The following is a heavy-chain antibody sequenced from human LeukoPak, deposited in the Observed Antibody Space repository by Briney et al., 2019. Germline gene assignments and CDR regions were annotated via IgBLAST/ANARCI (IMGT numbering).Heavy chain of an antibody. CDR2: IYWDDDK. CDR1: GFSLSTSGVG. V-gene: IGHV2-5*02. CDR3: ARTTPLLWFGELLFSSWFDP. J-gene: IGHJ5*02. Sequence: SGPTLVNPTQTLTLTCTFSGFSLSTSGVGVGWIRLPPGKALEWLALIYWDDDKRYSPSLKSRLTITKDTSKNQVVLTMTNMDPVDTATYYCARTTPLLWFGELLFSSWFDPWGQGTLVTVSS. D-gene: IGHD3-10*01.